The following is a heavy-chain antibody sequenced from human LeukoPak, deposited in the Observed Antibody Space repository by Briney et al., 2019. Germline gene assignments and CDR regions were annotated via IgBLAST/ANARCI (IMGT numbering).Heavy chain of an antibody. CDR1: GGSISSGSYY. Sequence: SETLSLTCTVSGGSISSGSYYWGWIRQPPGKGLEWIGSIYYSGTTYYNPSLKSQVTISVDTSKNQFSLKLSSVTAADTAVYYCARRGYYYDSGGYHYFDYWGQGTLVTVSS. V-gene: IGHV4-39*01. J-gene: IGHJ4*02. CDR2: IYYSGTT. CDR3: ARRGYYYDSGGYHYFDY. D-gene: IGHD3-22*01.